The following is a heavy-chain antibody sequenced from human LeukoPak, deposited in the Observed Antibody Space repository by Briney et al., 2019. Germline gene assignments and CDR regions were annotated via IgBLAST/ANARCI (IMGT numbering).Heavy chain of an antibody. V-gene: IGHV1-8*01. J-gene: IGHJ6*02. CDR2: MNPNNGGT. D-gene: IGHD3-3*01. CDR3: ARGAIFGVTPRGYGMDV. Sequence: ASVKVSCKASGYTFTIYDVNWVRQAPGQGLEWVGWMNPNNGGTVYAQKFQGRVTTTRDTSTGTLYMELNSPKSEDTAVYYCARGAIFGVTPRGYGMDVWGQGTTVTVSS. CDR1: GYTFTIYD.